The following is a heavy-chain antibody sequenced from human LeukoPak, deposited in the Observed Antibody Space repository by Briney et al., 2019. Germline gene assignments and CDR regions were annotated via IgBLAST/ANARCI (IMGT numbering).Heavy chain of an antibody. CDR1: GGSISSYY. V-gene: IGHV4-59*08. Sequence: PSETLSLTCTVSGGSISSYYWSWIRQPPGKGLEWIGYIYYSGSTNYNPSLKSRVTISVDTSKNQFSLKLSSVTAADTAVYYCASSDCSGGGCLLDYWGQGTLVTVSS. CDR2: IYYSGST. D-gene: IGHD2-15*01. J-gene: IGHJ4*02. CDR3: ASSDCSGGGCLLDY.